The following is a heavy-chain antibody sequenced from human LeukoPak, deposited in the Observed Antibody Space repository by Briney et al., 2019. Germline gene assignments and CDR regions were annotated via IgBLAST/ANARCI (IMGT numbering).Heavy chain of an antibody. CDR2: MYPNSGNT. D-gene: IGHD4-17*01. Sequence: ASVKVSCKASGYTFTSYDINWVRQATGQGLEWMGWMYPNSGNTGYAQKFQGRVTITRNTSISTAYMELSSLRSEDTAVYYCAREGDYDAFDIWGQGTMVTVSS. CDR3: AREGDYDAFDI. J-gene: IGHJ3*02. CDR1: GYTFTSYD. V-gene: IGHV1-8*03.